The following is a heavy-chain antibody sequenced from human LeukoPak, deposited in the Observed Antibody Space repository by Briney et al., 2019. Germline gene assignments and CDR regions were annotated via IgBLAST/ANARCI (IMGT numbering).Heavy chain of an antibody. V-gene: IGHV3-11*04. J-gene: IGHJ4*02. Sequence: GGSLRLSCAVSGFTFSDYYMSWIRQAPGKGLEWVSYISGSGSTINYAVSVKGRFTISRDNAKNSLYLQMNSLRAEDTAVYFCARDVEEYTSSEAKFDSWGQGTLVTVSA. CDR2: ISGSGSTI. CDR1: GFTFSDYY. D-gene: IGHD6-6*01. CDR3: ARDVEEYTSSEAKFDS.